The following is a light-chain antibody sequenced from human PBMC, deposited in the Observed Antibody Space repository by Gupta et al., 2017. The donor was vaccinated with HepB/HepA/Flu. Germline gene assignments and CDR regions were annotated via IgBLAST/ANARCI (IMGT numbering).Light chain of an antibody. J-gene: IGKJ1*01. Sequence: IVLTHSPATLSVSPGETATPSCRASQSVSTNLAWYQQKPGQAPRLLIYGASTRATGIPARFSGSGSGTEFTLTISSLQSEDFAVYYCQQYNNWPRTFGQGTKVEIK. CDR3: QQYNNWPRT. CDR2: GAS. CDR1: QSVSTN. V-gene: IGKV3-15*01.